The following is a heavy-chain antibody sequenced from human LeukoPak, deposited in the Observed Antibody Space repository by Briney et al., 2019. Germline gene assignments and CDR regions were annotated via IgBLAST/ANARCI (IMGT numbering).Heavy chain of an antibody. CDR1: GSTFSNFG. V-gene: IGHV3-23*01. CDR2: LSGSGTST. J-gene: IGHJ3*02. D-gene: IGHD2-21*02. CDR3: AKDRLTLDAFDI. Sequence: PGGSLRLSCAASGSTFSNFGMSWVRQAPGKGLEWVSALSGSGTSTYYADSVKGRFTISRDNSKNTLYLQMNSLRAEDTAIYYCAKDRLTLDAFDIWGQGTMVTVSS.